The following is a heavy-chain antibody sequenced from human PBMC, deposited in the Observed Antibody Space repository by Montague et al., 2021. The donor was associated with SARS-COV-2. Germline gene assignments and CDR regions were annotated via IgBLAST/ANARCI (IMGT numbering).Heavy chain of an antibody. V-gene: IGHV4-34*01. CDR3: ARGMRRPYYYYYGMDV. CDR2: INHRGST. CDR1: GGSFSGYY. J-gene: IGHJ6*02. Sequence: SETLSLTCAVYGGSFSGYYWSWICQPPGKGLEWIGEINHRGSTNYNPSLKSRVTISVDTSKNQFSLKLSSVTAVDTAVYYCARGMRRPYYYYYGMDVWGQGTTVTVSS.